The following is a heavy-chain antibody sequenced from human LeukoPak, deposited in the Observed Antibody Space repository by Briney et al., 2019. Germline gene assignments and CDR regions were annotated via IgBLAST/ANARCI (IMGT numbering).Heavy chain of an antibody. Sequence: AAVKVSCKASGGTFSSYAISWVRQARGQGLEWVGGIIPIFGTANYAQKFQGRVTITADESTSTAYMELSSLRSEDTAVYYCARNEHPKPYYYGMDVWAKGTTFTVSS. CDR3: ARNEHPKPYYYGMDV. V-gene: IGHV1-69*13. J-gene: IGHJ6*04. D-gene: IGHD1-1*01. CDR1: GGTFSSYA. CDR2: IIPIFGTA.